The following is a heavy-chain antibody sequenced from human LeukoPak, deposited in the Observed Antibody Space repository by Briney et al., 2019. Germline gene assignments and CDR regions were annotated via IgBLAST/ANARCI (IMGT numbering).Heavy chain of an antibody. J-gene: IGHJ4*02. Sequence: PSETLSLTCAVSGGSISSSNWWSWVRQPPGKGLEWIGEIYHSGSTNYNPSLKGRVTISVDKSKNQFSLKLSSVTAADTAVYYCARERRGPSYFDYWGQGTLVTVSS. CDR2: IYHSGST. CDR3: ARERRGPSYFDY. CDR1: GGSISSSNW. V-gene: IGHV4-4*02.